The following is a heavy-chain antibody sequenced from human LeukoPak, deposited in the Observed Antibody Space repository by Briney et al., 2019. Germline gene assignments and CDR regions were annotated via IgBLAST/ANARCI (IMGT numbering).Heavy chain of an antibody. CDR1: GFTFSSYS. J-gene: IGHJ4*02. D-gene: IGHD6-13*01. V-gene: IGHV3-21*01. Sequence: GGSLRLSCTASGFTFSSYSMNWVRQAPGKGLEWVSYISSSSSNIFYADSFKGRFTISRDNAKNTLYLQMNSLRAEDTALYYCARALSIATAGTGDYWGQGTLVTVSS. CDR3: ARALSIATAGTGDY. CDR2: ISSSSSNI.